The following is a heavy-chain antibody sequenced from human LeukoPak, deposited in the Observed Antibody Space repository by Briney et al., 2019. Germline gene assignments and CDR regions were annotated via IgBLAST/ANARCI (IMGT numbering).Heavy chain of an antibody. J-gene: IGHJ4*02. V-gene: IGHV5-51*01. CDR1: EYTFDIYW. CDR3: ARRGEGGTYQSLDY. Sequence: LGESLKISCKGSEYTFDIYWIGWVRQIPGKGLEWMGIIYPADSDTRYSPSFQGQVTISVDKSINTAYLQWSSLKASDTAMYYCARRGEGGTYQSLDYWGQGTLVTVSS. D-gene: IGHD1-26*01. CDR2: IYPADSDT.